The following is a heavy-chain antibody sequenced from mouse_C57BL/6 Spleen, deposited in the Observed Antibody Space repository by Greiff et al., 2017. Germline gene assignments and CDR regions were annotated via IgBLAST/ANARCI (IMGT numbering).Heavy chain of an antibody. CDR3: TSDPYYYGSSGGYFDY. CDR1: GFTFSSYA. CDR2: ISSGGDYT. D-gene: IGHD1-1*01. J-gene: IGHJ2*01. V-gene: IGHV5-9-1*02. Sequence: EVKLVESGAGLVKPGGSLKLSCAASGFTFSSYAMSWVRQTPEKRLEWVAYISSGGDYTYYADTVKGRFTISRDNARNTLYLQMSSLKSEDTTMYYCTSDPYYYGSSGGYFDYWGQGTTLTVSS.